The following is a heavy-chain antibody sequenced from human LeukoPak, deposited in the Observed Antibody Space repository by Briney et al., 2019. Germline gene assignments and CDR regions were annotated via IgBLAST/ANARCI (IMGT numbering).Heavy chain of an antibody. CDR1: GFTFSSYA. V-gene: IGHV3-23*01. D-gene: IGHD1-26*01. CDR3: AKKGYSGSFVHDYYYYMDV. Sequence: RGALRLSRAASGFTFSSYAMNWVRQAPGKGVGWVSAISGSGGSTYYADSVKGRFTLSRDNFQNTLYLQMNSLRAGATAVYYCAKKGYSGSFVHDYYYYMDVWGKGTTVTISS. J-gene: IGHJ6*03. CDR2: ISGSGGST.